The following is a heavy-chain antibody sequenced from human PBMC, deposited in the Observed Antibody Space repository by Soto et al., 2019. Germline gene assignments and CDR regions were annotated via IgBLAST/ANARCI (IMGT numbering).Heavy chain of an antibody. D-gene: IGHD2-2*01. CDR2: ISYDGSNK. CDR1: GFTFNTYG. J-gene: IGHJ6*02. CDR3: XXXXXXXXXSCYFYYYGMDV. Sequence: QVQLVESGGGVVQPGRSLRLSCAASGFTFNTYGMHWVRQAPGKGLEWVAVISYDGSNKYYADSVKGRLTISRDNSKNTLYLQMNSLRAEDTAXXXXXXXXXXXXXSCYFYYYGMDVWGQGTTVAVSS. V-gene: IGHV3-30*03.